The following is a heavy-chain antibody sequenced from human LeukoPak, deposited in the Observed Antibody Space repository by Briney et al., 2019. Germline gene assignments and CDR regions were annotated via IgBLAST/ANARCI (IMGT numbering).Heavy chain of an antibody. D-gene: IGHD2-2*02. CDR2: ISAYNGNT. V-gene: IGHV1-18*01. CDR1: GYTFTSYG. J-gene: IGHJ6*03. CDR3: ARVGGADCSSTSCYIDYYYMDV. Sequence: ASVKVSCKASGYTFTSYGISWVRQAPGQGLEWMGWISAYNGNTNYAQKLQGRVTMTTDTSTSTAYMELRSLRSDDTAVYYCARVGGADCSSTSCYIDYYYMDVWGKGTTVTVSS.